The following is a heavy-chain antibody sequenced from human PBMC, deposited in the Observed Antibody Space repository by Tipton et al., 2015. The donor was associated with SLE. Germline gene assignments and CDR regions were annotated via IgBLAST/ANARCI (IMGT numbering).Heavy chain of an antibody. CDR3: ARGVDVLVIAHIGY. V-gene: IGHV3-30*04. J-gene: IGHJ4*02. D-gene: IGHD2-21*01. CDR2: ISYDGSNK. CDR1: GFTFSSYA. Sequence: RSLRLSCAASGFTFSSYAMHWVRQAPGKGLEWVAVISYDGSNKYYADSVKGRFTISRDNSKNTLYLQMNSLRAEDTAVFYCARGVDVLVIAHIGYWGQGTLVSVPS.